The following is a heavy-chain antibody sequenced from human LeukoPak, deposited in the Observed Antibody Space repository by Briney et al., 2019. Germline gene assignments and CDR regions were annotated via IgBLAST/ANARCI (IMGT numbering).Heavy chain of an antibody. Sequence: SETLSLTCAVYGGSFSGYYWSWIRQPPGKGLEWIGEINHSGSTNYNPSLRSRVTISVDTSKNQFSLKLSSVTAADTAVYYCARGPLGYCSSTSCSRQYNWFDPWGQGTLVTVSS. CDR2: INHSGST. CDR3: ARGPLGYCSSTSCSRQYNWFDP. V-gene: IGHV4-34*01. CDR1: GGSFSGYY. D-gene: IGHD2-2*01. J-gene: IGHJ5*02.